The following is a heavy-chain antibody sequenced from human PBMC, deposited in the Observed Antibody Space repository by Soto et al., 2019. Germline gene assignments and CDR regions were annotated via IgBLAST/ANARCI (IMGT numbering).Heavy chain of an antibody. Sequence: GGSLRLSCAASGFTFSSYWMSWVRQAPGKGLEWVANIKQDGSEKYYVDSVKGRFTISRDNAKNSLYLQMNSLRAEDTAVYYCARDTFMVRGVVSVDYWGQGTLVTVSS. CDR2: IKQDGSEK. V-gene: IGHV3-7*03. J-gene: IGHJ4*02. CDR1: GFTFSSYW. CDR3: ARDTFMVRGVVSVDY. D-gene: IGHD3-10*01.